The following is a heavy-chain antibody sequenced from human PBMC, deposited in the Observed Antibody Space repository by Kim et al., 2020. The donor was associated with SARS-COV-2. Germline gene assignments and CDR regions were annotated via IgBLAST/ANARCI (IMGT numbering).Heavy chain of an antibody. CDR2: ISSSSSYT. CDR3: ARSRYYDSSGTFDY. V-gene: IGHV3-11*06. Sequence: GGSLRLSCAASGFTFSDYYMSWIRQAPGKGLEWVSYISSSSSYTNYADSVKGRFTISRDNAKNSLYLQMNSLRAEDTAVYYCARSRYYDSSGTFDYWGQGTLVTVSS. J-gene: IGHJ4*02. D-gene: IGHD3-22*01. CDR1: GFTFSDYY.